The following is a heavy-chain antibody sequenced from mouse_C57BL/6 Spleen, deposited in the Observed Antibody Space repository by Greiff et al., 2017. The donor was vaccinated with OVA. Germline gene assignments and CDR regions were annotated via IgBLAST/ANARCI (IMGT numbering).Heavy chain of an antibody. V-gene: IGHV1-81*01. D-gene: IGHD2-2*01. CDR2: IYPRSGNT. J-gene: IGHJ3*01. Sequence: QVQLQQSGAELARPGASVKLSCKASGYTFTSYGISWVKQRNGQGLEWIGEIYPRSGNTYYNQKFKGKATLTADKSSSTAYMELRSLTSEDSAVYFCASVGDDLAWFAYWGQGTLVTVSA. CDR1: GYTFTSYG. CDR3: ASVGDDLAWFAY.